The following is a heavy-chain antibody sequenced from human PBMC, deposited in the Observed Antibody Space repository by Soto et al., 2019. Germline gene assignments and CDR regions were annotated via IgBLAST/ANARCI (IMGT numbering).Heavy chain of an antibody. Sequence: GKGLEWVSSISGGLSNTYYADSVKGRFTISRDSSQNTLYLQMNSLRAEDTAVYFCAKDYLVGGSWCCLAPWGQGTLVTVSS. CDR2: ISGGLSNT. D-gene: IGHD6-13*01. V-gene: IGHV3-23*01. J-gene: IGHJ5*02. CDR3: AKDYLVGGSWCCLAP.